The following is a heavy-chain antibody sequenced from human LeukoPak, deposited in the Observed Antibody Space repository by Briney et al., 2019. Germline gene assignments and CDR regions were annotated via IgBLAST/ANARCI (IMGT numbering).Heavy chain of an antibody. CDR1: GFTFSTYA. J-gene: IGHJ4*02. CDR2: NSGSGGST. V-gene: IGHV3-23*01. D-gene: IGHD3-10*01. CDR3: YGRMLRGSDY. Sequence: SGGSLRLSCAASGFTFSTYAMSWVRQAPGKGLEWVSTNSGSGGSTFYADSVKGRFTISRDNSKNTQYLQMNSLRAEDTAVYYCYGRMLRGSDYWGQGTLVTVSS.